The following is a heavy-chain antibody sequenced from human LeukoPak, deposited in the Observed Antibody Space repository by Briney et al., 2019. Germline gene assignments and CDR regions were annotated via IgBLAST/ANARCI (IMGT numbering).Heavy chain of an antibody. CDR1: GYSFTDYW. CDR2: IYPGDSDT. Sequence: GESLKISCQSSGYSFTDYWIVWVRQVPGKGLEWMGIIYPGDSDTRYSPSFQGQVTISADKSISTAYLQWSSLKASDTAMYYCARLSPLRAYFDYWGQGTLVTVSS. J-gene: IGHJ4*02. V-gene: IGHV5-51*01. CDR3: ARLSPLRAYFDY.